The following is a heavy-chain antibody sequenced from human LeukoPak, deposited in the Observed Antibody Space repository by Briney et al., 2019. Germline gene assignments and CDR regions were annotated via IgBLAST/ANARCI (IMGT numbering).Heavy chain of an antibody. CDR3: ARDRKKVRGVIGGMDV. Sequence: SETLSLTCTVSGGSISSSSYYWGWIRQPPGKGLEWIGSIYYSGSTYYNPSLKSRVTISVDTSKNQFSLKLSSVTAADTAVYYCARDRKKVRGVIGGMDVWGQGTTVTVSS. V-gene: IGHV4-39*07. CDR1: GGSISSSSYY. J-gene: IGHJ6*02. D-gene: IGHD3-10*01. CDR2: IYYSGST.